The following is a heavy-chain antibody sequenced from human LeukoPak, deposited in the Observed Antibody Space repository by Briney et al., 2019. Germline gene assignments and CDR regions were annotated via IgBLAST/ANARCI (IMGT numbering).Heavy chain of an antibody. J-gene: IGHJ4*02. CDR1: GFTFSNYG. CDR2: ISSSSSSI. D-gene: IGHD1-1*01. Sequence: GGSLRLSCATSGFTFSNYGMHWVRQAPGKGLEWVSSISSSSSSIYYADSVKGRFTISRDNAKNSLYLQMNSLRAEDTAVYYCARSGYNWNDVIFFDYWGQGTLVTVSS. CDR3: ARSGYNWNDVIFFDY. V-gene: IGHV3-21*01.